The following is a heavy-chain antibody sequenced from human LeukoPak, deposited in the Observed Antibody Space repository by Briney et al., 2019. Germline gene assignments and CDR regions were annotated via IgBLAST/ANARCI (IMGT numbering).Heavy chain of an antibody. CDR1: GFSSSSYA. CDR3: AKHSHSWYIGYFEY. V-gene: IGHV3-23*01. CDR2: ISGSVDST. D-gene: IGHD1-1*01. Sequence: PGGSLRPSCATSGFSSSSYAMSWVRQAPGKGLEWVSVISGSVDSTYYGDSMKGRFTISRDTYKNTLYLQMNSLRAEDTAIYYCAKHSHSWYIGYFEYWGQGTLVTVSS. J-gene: IGHJ4*02.